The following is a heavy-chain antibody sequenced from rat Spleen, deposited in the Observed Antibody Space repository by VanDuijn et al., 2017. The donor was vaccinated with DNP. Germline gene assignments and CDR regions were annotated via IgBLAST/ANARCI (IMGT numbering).Heavy chain of an antibody. CDR1: GFIFSNYY. Sequence: EVQLVESGGGLVQPGRSMKLSCAASGFIFSNYYMAWVRQAPTKGLEWVAYIGSDAYAPYYGDSVKGRFTISRDNAKSTLYLQMNSLRSEDMATYYCVRWNSGHFDYWGQGVMVTVSS. J-gene: IGHJ2*01. V-gene: IGHV5-22*01. D-gene: IGHD4-3*01. CDR3: VRWNSGHFDY. CDR2: IGSDAYAP.